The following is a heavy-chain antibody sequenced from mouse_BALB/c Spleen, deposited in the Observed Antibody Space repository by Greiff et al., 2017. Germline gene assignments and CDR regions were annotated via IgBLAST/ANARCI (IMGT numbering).Heavy chain of an antibody. D-gene: IGHD3-1*01. V-gene: IGHV1-54*01. CDR1: GYAFTNYL. CDR3: ARGATGYAMDY. J-gene: IGHJ4*01. CDR2: INPGSGGT. Sequence: QVHVKQSGAELVRPGTSVKVSCKASGYAFTNYLIEWVKQRPGQGLEWIGVINPGSGGTNYNEKFKGKATLTADKSSSTAYMQLSSLTSDDSAVYFCARGATGYAMDYWGQGTSVTVSS.